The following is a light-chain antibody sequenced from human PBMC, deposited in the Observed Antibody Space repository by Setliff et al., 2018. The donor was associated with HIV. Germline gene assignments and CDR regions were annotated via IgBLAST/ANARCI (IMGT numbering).Light chain of an antibody. CDR1: SSDIGRYNL. J-gene: IGLJ1*01. CDR2: QAT. V-gene: IGLV2-23*01. Sequence: QSALTQPASVSGSPGQSITISCTGSSSDIGRYNLVSWYQQHPGKAPKLMIYQATKRPSGVSNRFSGPKSGNTASLTISGLQAEDEADYYCCSNTGSNTYVFGTGTKV. CDR3: CSNTGSNTYV.